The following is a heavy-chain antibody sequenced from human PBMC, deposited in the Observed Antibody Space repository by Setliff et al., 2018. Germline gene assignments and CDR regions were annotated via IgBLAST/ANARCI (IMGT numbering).Heavy chain of an antibody. CDR2: ISGHNGKT. CDR1: GYTFSYFG. J-gene: IGHJ4*02. Sequence: ASVKVSCKPSGYTFSYFGFSWVRQAPGQGLEWMGWISGHNGKTIIPQKFQGRLRLTTDTTTAYLELLSLRSDDTAVYYCSRLVRYCTRTSCQRASGEDYWGQGTLVTVSS. V-gene: IGHV1-18*01. CDR3: SRLVRYCTRTSCQRASGEDY. D-gene: IGHD2-2*01.